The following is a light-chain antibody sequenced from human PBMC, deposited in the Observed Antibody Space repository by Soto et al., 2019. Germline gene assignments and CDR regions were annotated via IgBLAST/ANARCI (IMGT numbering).Light chain of an antibody. Sequence: IPLTHSPSSLSASVGERVTITCQASQAISCYLAWYQQKPGEAPNLLIYAASILQSGIPYRFSGSGSGTDFTLTISRLQPEDFAIYFCQQLNSYPLTFGGGTKVEIK. V-gene: IGKV1-9*01. J-gene: IGKJ4*01. CDR3: QQLNSYPLT. CDR1: QAISCY. CDR2: AAS.